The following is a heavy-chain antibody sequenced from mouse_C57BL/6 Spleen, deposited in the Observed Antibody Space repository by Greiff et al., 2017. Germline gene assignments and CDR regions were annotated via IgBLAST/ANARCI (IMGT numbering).Heavy chain of an antibody. CDR3: AGKDYYGNWDFDV. V-gene: IGHV1-42*01. CDR1: GYSFTGYY. D-gene: IGHD1-1*01. CDR2: INPSTGGT. J-gene: IGHJ1*03. Sequence: VQLQQSGPELVKPGASVKISCKASGYSFTGYYMNWVKQSPEKSLEWIGEINPSTGGTTYNQKFKAKATLTVDKSSSTAYMQLKSLTSEDSAVYCCAGKDYYGNWDFDVWGTGTTVTVSS.